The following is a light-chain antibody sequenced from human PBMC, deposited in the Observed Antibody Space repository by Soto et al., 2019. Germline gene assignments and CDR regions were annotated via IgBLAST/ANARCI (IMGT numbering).Light chain of an antibody. CDR2: GAF. Sequence: EIVLTQSPATLSLSPGDRATLSCRASPSVTNYLAWYQQKPGQPPRLLIYGAFNRAAGIPARFSGSGSGTDCTLTSSRLEPEDFAVYYCQQYGSSPITFGQGTRLEIK. CDR1: PSVTNY. CDR3: QQYGSSPIT. V-gene: IGKV3-20*01. J-gene: IGKJ5*01.